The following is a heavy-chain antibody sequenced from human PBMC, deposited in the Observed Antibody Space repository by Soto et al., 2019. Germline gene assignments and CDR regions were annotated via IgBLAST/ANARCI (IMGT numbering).Heavy chain of an antibody. CDR2: ISYDGSNK. J-gene: IGHJ4*02. V-gene: IGHV3-30*18. D-gene: IGHD6-13*01. CDR1: GFTFSSYG. CDR3: ANGPRQLVRHPIDY. Sequence: QVQLVESGGGVVQPGRSLRLSCAASGFTFSSYGMHWVRQAPGKGLEWVAVISYDGSNKYYADSVKGRFTISRDNSKNTLYLQMNSLRAEDTAVYYCANGPRQLVRHPIDYWGQGTLVTVSS.